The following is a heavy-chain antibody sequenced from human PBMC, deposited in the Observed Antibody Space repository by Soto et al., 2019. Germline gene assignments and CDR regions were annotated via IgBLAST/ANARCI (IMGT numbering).Heavy chain of an antibody. D-gene: IGHD3-10*01. J-gene: IGHJ4*02. Sequence: GGSLRLSCAASGFTFSSYAMHWVRQAPGKGLEWVAVISYDGSNKYYADSVKGRFTISRDNSKNTLYLQMNSLRAEDTAVYYCARAVGSGTIDYWGQGTLVTVSS. CDR2: ISYDGSNK. CDR1: GFTFSSYA. V-gene: IGHV3-30-3*01. CDR3: ARAVGSGTIDY.